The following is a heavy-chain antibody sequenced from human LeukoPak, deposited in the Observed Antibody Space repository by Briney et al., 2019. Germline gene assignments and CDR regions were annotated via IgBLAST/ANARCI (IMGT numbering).Heavy chain of an antibody. Sequence: GRSLRLSCAASGFTFSSYGMHWVRQAPGKGLEWVAVIWYDGSNKYYADSVKGRFTISRDNSKNTLYLQMNSLRAEDTAMYYCARNYDSSGYLYWGQGTLVTVSS. CDR1: GFTFSSYG. V-gene: IGHV3-33*01. CDR3: ARNYDSSGYLY. J-gene: IGHJ4*02. D-gene: IGHD3-22*01. CDR2: IWYDGSNK.